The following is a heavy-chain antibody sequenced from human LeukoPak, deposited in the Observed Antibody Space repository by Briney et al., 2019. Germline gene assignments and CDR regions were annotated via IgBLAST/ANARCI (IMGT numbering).Heavy chain of an antibody. J-gene: IGHJ6*03. CDR1: GFTFSSDW. Sequence: PGGSLRLSCAASGFTFSSDWMSWVRQAAGKGLGWVANIKVDGSENYYVDSGKGRFTISRDNDTNSLYLQKNNLRAEDTTVYYCATKTSGDQIYYYYYYMDVWGKGTTVTVSS. V-gene: IGHV3-7*01. D-gene: IGHD4-17*01. CDR3: ATKTSGDQIYYYYYYMDV. CDR2: IKVDGSEN.